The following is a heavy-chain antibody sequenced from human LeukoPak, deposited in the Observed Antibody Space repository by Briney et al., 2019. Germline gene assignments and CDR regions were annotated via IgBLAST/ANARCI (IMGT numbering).Heavy chain of an antibody. Sequence: GRSLRLSCAASGFTFDDYAMHWVRQAPGKGLEWVSGISWNSGSIGYADSVKGRFTISRDNAKNSLYLQMNSLRAEDTAVYYCVRVANGATFDYWGRGTLVTVSS. CDR1: GFTFDDYA. CDR3: VRVANGATFDY. J-gene: IGHJ4*02. V-gene: IGHV3-9*01. CDR2: ISWNSGSI. D-gene: IGHD5-12*01.